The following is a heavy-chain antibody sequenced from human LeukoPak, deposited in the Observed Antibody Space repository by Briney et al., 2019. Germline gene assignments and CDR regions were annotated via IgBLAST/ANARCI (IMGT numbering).Heavy chain of an antibody. Sequence: GGSLRLSCAASGFTVSGNYMSWVRQAPGKGLEWVALILSGGSTAYSDSVKGRFTISRDNSKNTLYLQMNSLRAEDTAIYYGATYRQVLLPFESWGQGTLVTVSS. D-gene: IGHD2/OR15-2a*01. CDR2: ILSGGST. V-gene: IGHV3-66*01. CDR3: ATYRQVLLPFES. J-gene: IGHJ4*02. CDR1: GFTVSGNY.